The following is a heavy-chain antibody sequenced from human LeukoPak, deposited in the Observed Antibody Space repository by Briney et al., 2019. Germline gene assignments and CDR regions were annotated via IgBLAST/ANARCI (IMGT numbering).Heavy chain of an antibody. CDR3: ARTGLSPFSATLFFDY. CDR2: ISAYNGNT. J-gene: IGHJ4*02. Sequence: ASVKVSCKASGYTFTSYGISWVRQAPGQGLEWMGWISAYNGNTNYAQKLQGRVTMTTDTSTSTAYMELRSLRSDDTAVYYCARTGLSPFSATLFFDYWGQGTLVTVSS. D-gene: IGHD3-10*01. CDR1: GYTFTSYG. V-gene: IGHV1-18*01.